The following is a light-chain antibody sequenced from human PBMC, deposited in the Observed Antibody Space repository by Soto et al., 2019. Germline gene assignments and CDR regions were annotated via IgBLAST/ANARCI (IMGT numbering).Light chain of an antibody. V-gene: IGKV3-15*01. CDR1: QSVSSN. J-gene: IGKJ2*01. Sequence: EIVMTQSPATLSVSPGERATLSCRASQSVSSNLAWYQQKPGQAPRLLIYGASTRATGIPARFSGSGSGTEFTITISRLQSEDFAVYYCQQYNNWPPNTFGQGTKLEIK. CDR3: QQYNNWPPNT. CDR2: GAS.